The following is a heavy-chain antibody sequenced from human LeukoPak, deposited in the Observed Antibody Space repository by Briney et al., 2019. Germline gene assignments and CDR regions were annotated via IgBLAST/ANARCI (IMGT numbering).Heavy chain of an antibody. D-gene: IGHD2-21*02. CDR2: ISYEGSNK. CDR3: AREGDYYFDY. Sequence: GRSLRLSCAASGLTFSSYAMHWVRQAPGKGLEWVAVISYEGSNKYYADSVKGRFTISRDNSKNTLYLQMNSLRAEDTAVYYCAREGDYYFDYWGQGTLVTVSS. CDR1: GLTFSSYA. V-gene: IGHV3-30-3*01. J-gene: IGHJ4*02.